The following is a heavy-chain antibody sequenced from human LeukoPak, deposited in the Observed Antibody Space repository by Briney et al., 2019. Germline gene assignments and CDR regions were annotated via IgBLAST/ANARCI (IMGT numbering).Heavy chain of an antibody. CDR2: IKQDGSEK. Sequence: GGSLRLSCAASGFTFSSYWMSWVRQAPGKGLEWVANIKQDGSEKYYVDSVKGRFTISRDNAKNSLYLQMNSLRAEDTAVYYCARESGEYYYDSSGLSPHFDYWGQGTLVTVSS. J-gene: IGHJ4*02. CDR3: ARESGEYYYDSSGLSPHFDY. V-gene: IGHV3-7*01. D-gene: IGHD3-22*01. CDR1: GFTFSSYW.